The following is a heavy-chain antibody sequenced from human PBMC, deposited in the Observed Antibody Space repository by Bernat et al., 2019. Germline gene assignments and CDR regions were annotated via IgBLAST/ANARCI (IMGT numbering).Heavy chain of an antibody. D-gene: IGHD4-17*01. J-gene: IGHJ4*02. CDR2: IYYSGNT. CDR1: GGSISSSSHY. V-gene: IGHV4-39*01. CDR3: AARDYARGLDY. Sequence: QLQLQESGPGLVKPSETLSLSCTVSGGSISSSSHYWGWIRQPPGKGLEWIGAIYYSGNTYYHPSLKSRLTISGDTSKNQFSLKLSSVTAADTAVYYCAARDYARGLDYWGQGTLVTVSS.